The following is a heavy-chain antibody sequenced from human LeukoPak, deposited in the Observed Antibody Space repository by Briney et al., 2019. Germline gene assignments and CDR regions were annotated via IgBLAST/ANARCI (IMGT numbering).Heavy chain of an antibody. CDR1: GYTFTGYY. Sequence: ASVKVSCKASGYTFTGYYMHWVRQAPGQGLEWMGWINPNSGGTNYAQKFQGRVTMTRDTSISTAYMELSRLRSDDTAVYYCARDSSSSWTGLGNPAMVLYFDYWGQGTLVTVSS. CDR2: INPNSGGT. CDR3: ARDSSSSWTGLGNPAMVLYFDY. V-gene: IGHV1-2*02. J-gene: IGHJ4*02. D-gene: IGHD6-13*01.